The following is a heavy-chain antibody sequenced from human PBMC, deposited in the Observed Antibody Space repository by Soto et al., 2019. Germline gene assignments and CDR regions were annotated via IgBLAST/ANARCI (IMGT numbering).Heavy chain of an antibody. Sequence: EVQLVESGGGLVQTGGSLRLSCAASGFTFSNYWMNWVRQAPGKGLEWVANIKQDGTEDYYVDSMRGRFTISRDNVKNSLYLQMNSLRAEENAVFYCPRGGVESSSSLPRLYYYDMDVWGQGTTVTVSS. D-gene: IGHD6-6*01. CDR2: IKQDGTED. V-gene: IGHV3-7*01. CDR3: PRGGVESSSSLPRLYYYDMDV. J-gene: IGHJ6*02. CDR1: GFTFSNYW.